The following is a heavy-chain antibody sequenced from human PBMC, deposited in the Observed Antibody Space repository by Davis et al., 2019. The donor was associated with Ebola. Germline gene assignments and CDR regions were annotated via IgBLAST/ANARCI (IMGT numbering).Heavy chain of an antibody. CDR2: SNPSGGST. Sequence: SVHVSCMASGYTFTSYYMHWVRQAPGQGLEWMGISNPSGGSTSYAQKFQGRVTMTRDTSTSTVYMELSSLRSEDTAEYYCAASAGTVGKFDLWGQGTLVTVSS. CDR1: GYTFTSYY. D-gene: IGHD1-14*01. CDR3: AASAGTVGKFDL. J-gene: IGHJ5*02. V-gene: IGHV1-46*01.